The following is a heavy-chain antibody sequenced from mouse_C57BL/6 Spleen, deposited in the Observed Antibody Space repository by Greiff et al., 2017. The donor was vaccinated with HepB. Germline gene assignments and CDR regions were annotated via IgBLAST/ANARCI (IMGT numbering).Heavy chain of an antibody. CDR3: ARRGYGSSYGDY. Sequence: VQLQQPGAELVKPGASVKLSCKASGYTFTSYWMHWVKQRPGQGLEWIGMIHPNSGSTNYNEKFKSKATLTVDKSSSTAYMQLSSLTSEDSAVYYCARRGYGSSYGDYWGQGTTLTVSS. CDR2: IHPNSGST. V-gene: IGHV1-64*01. CDR1: GYTFTSYW. J-gene: IGHJ2*01. D-gene: IGHD1-1*01.